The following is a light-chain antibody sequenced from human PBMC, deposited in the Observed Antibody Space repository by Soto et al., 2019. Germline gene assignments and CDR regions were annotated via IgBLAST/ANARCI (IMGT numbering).Light chain of an antibody. CDR2: WAS. Sequence: DIVMTQSPDSLAVSLGESATINCNSSQSMLFSSNIKNYLTWYQQKPGQPPKPLIYWASTRESGVPDRFSGSGSGTDFTLTISSLQAEDVAVYYCQQYYSTPVTFGGGTKVEIK. CDR3: QQYYSTPVT. J-gene: IGKJ4*01. V-gene: IGKV4-1*01. CDR1: QSMLFSSNIKNY.